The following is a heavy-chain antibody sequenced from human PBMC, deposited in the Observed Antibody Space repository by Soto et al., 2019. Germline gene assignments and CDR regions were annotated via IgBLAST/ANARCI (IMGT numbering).Heavy chain of an antibody. Sequence: GGSLRLSCAASGFTFSSYGMHWVRQAPGKGLEWVAVISYDGSNKYYADSVKGRFTISRDNSKNTLYLQMNSLRAEDTAVYYCAKVGRPDLTSYDFWSGYPLRRVRDYGMDVWGQGTTVTVSS. CDR3: AKVGRPDLTSYDFWSGYPLRRVRDYGMDV. V-gene: IGHV3-30*18. CDR1: GFTFSSYG. J-gene: IGHJ6*02. D-gene: IGHD3-3*01. CDR2: ISYDGSNK.